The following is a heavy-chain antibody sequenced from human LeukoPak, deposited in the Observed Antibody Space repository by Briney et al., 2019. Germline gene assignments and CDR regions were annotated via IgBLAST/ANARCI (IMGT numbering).Heavy chain of an antibody. V-gene: IGHV3-7*03. J-gene: IGHJ4*02. CDR2: MKEDGSEK. CDR3: ARGPNYGSRSDYFDY. Sequence: GGSLRLSCAASGFTFSDYWMNWVRQAPGKGPEWVANMKEDGSEKYCVDCVKGRFTISRDNAKNSLYLQMNSLRVEDTAVYYCARGPNYGSRSDYFDYWGRGTLVTVSS. CDR1: GFTFSDYW. D-gene: IGHD3-10*01.